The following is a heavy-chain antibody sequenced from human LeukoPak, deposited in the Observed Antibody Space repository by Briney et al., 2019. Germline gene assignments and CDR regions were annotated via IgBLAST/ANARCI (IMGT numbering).Heavy chain of an antibody. J-gene: IGHJ6*03. Sequence: PSETLSLTCTVSGGSISSYYWSWIRQPAGKGLEWIGRIYTSGSTNYNPSLKSRVTMSVDTSKNQFSLKLSSVTAADTAVYYCAREWFGEFLYYYYYYMDVWGKGTTVTVSS. CDR2: IYTSGST. V-gene: IGHV4-4*07. CDR1: GGSISSYY. D-gene: IGHD3-10*01. CDR3: AREWFGEFLYYYYYYMDV.